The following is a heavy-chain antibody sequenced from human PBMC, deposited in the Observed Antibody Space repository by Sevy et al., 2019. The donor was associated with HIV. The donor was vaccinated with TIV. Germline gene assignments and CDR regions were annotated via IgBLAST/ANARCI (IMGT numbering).Heavy chain of an antibody. CDR2: ISHDGNYK. CDR3: ARLLSCGGDCYYLDY. J-gene: IGHJ4*02. V-gene: IGHV3-30-3*01. D-gene: IGHD2-21*02. CDR1: GFTFSNYD. Sequence: GGSLRLSCAASGFTFSNYDMHWVRQAPGKGLEWVAVISHDGNYKNYADSVKVRFTISRDDFKNTLYLQMSSLRPEDTAVCYCARLLSCGGDCYYLDYWGQGALVTVSS.